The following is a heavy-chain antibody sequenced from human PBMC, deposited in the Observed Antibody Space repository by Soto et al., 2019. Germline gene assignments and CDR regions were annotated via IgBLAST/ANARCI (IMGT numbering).Heavy chain of an antibody. V-gene: IGHV4-39*07. J-gene: IGHJ6*02. CDR1: GGSISSSSCH. D-gene: IGHD3-10*01. CDR2: IKYSGTT. Sequence: PSETLSLTCTVSGGSISSSSCHWGWIRQPPGKGLEWIASIKYSGTTFYNPSLKSRVTLSVDTSKNQFSLKLSSVTAADTAVYYCASFTATRFGDPPPYYYGMDVWGQGTTVTVSS. CDR3: ASFTATRFGDPPPYYYGMDV.